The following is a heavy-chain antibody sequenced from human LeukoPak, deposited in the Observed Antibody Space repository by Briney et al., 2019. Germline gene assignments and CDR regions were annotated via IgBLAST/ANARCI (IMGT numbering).Heavy chain of an antibody. CDR2: IKQDASQE. CDR3: ARGVVYPTWSGPHWSDY. D-gene: IGHD3-3*01. CDR1: GFTFSSYW. J-gene: IGHJ4*02. Sequence: GGSLRLSCAASGFTFSSYWMSWVRQAPGKGPEWVAHIKQDASQEDHVDSVKGRFTISRDNAKNSLYLQMNSLRAEDTAVYYCARGVVYPTWSGPHWSDYWGQGTLVTVSS. V-gene: IGHV3-7*04.